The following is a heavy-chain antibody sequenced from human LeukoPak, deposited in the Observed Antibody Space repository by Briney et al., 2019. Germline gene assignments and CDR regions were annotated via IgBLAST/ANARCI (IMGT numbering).Heavy chain of an antibody. Sequence: GGSLRLSCAASGFTLSTSGMHWVRQAPGKGLEWVAFIRYDGSDKYYIDSVKGRFTISRDNSKNTLYLQMDSLRTEDTAMYYCARFVATRGPDAFDIWGQGTMVTVSS. CDR3: ARFVATRGPDAFDI. D-gene: IGHD2-15*01. J-gene: IGHJ3*02. CDR2: IRYDGSDK. CDR1: GFTLSTSG. V-gene: IGHV3-30*02.